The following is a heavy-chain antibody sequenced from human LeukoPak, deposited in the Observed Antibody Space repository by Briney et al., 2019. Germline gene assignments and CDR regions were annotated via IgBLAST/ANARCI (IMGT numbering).Heavy chain of an antibody. Sequence: TSETLSLTCTVSDGSISSYYWSWMRQPTGKGLEWIGYIYSSGGTNYNPSLKSRVTISVDMSKNPFSLKLSSVTAANTAVYYCARCIVGATIGYYYYMDVWGKGTTVTVSS. J-gene: IGHJ6*03. V-gene: IGHV4-59*08. CDR2: IYSSGGT. CDR1: DGSISSYY. CDR3: ARCIVGATIGYYYYMDV. D-gene: IGHD1-26*01.